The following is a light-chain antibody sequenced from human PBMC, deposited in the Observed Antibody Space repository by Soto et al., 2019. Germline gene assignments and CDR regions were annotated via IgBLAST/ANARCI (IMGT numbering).Light chain of an antibody. CDR1: QSVSSY. Sequence: EIVLTQSPATLSLSPGERATLSCRASQSVSSYLAWYQQKPGQAPTLLIYDASNRATGIPARFRGSGSGTDLALTISSREPEAVAVDYCQQRSNWPSTITFGQGTRLEIK. CDR2: DAS. CDR3: QQRSNWPSTIT. J-gene: IGKJ5*01. V-gene: IGKV3-11*01.